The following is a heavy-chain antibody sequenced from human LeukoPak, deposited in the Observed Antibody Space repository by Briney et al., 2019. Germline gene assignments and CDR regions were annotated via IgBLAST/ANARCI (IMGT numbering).Heavy chain of an antibody. Sequence: PGGTLRLSCAASGFTFSSYGMSWVRQAPGKGLEWVSAISGSGGSTYYADSVKGRFTISRDNSKNTLYLQMNSLRAEDTAVYYCAKDRPSELWFGDAASANDYWGQGTLVTVSS. J-gene: IGHJ4*02. CDR3: AKDRPSELWFGDAASANDY. V-gene: IGHV3-23*01. D-gene: IGHD3-10*01. CDR1: GFTFSSYG. CDR2: ISGSGGST.